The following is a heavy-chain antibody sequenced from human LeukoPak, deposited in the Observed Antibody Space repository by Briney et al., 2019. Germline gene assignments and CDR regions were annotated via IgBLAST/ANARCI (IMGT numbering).Heavy chain of an antibody. D-gene: IGHD2-2*01. CDR2: IYTSGST. V-gene: IGHV4-4*07. CDR1: GGSISSYY. Sequence: PSETLSLTCTVSGGSISSYYWSWIRQPAGQGLEWIGRIYTSGSTNYNPSLKSRVTMSVDTSKNQFSLKLSSVTAADTAVYYCAREIYCSSTSCPWIVDYWGQGTLVTVSS. J-gene: IGHJ4*02. CDR3: AREIYCSSTSCPWIVDY.